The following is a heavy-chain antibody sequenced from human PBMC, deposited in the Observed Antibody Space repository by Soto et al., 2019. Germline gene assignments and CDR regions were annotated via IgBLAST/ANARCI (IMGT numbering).Heavy chain of an antibody. J-gene: IGHJ5*02. CDR3: ARDGSVGTGWFDP. Sequence: LSLTCVVSGHSISSSHFWGWLRQPPVKGLEWIGSIYYGATAYYNPSLKSRVTISKDMSKNQFSLSLSSVTAADTAFYYCARDGSVGTGWFDPWGQGTLVTVSS. CDR1: GHSISSSHF. D-gene: IGHD1-26*01. V-gene: IGHV4-38-2*02. CDR2: IYYGATA.